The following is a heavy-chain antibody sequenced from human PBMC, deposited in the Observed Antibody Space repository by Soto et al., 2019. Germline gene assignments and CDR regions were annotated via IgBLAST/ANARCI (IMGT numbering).Heavy chain of an antibody. CDR3: TKANRYCSGANCFTFDY. J-gene: IGHJ4*02. D-gene: IGHD2-15*01. CDR1: GFTFSNYA. CDR2: FSSGGGGT. V-gene: IGHV3-23*01. Sequence: GGSLRLSCTASGFTFSNYAMSWVRPAPGKGLEWVSTFSSGGGGTYYADSVKGRFTISRDNSKNTLSLQMNSLRAEDTAVYYCTKANRYCSGANCFTFDYWGLGTLVTVSS.